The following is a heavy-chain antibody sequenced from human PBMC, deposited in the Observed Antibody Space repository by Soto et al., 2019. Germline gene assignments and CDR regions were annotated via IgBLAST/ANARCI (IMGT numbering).Heavy chain of an antibody. V-gene: IGHV4-34*01. CDR2: INHSGST. D-gene: IGHD2-21*02. J-gene: IGHJ4*02. CDR3: ARVRYCGGDCYPFDY. Sequence: QVQLQQWDAGLLKPSETLSLTCAVYGGSFSGYYWSWIRQPPGKGLEWIGEINHSGSTNYNPSLKSRVTISVDTSKNQFSLKLSSVTAADTAVYYCARVRYCGGDCYPFDYWGQGTLVTVSS. CDR1: GGSFSGYY.